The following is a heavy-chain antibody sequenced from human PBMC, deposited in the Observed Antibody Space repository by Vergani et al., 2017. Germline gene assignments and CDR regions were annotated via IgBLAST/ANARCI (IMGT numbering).Heavy chain of an antibody. D-gene: IGHD6-13*01. CDR1: GGTFSSYA. Sequence: QVQLVQSGAEVKKPGSSVKVSCKASGGTFSSYAISWVRQAPGQGLEWMGGIIPIFGTANYAQKFQGRVTITADESTSTAYMELSSLRSEDTAVYYCAGERIGGIAAAGPFDYWGQGTLVTVSS. V-gene: IGHV1-69*01. J-gene: IGHJ4*02. CDR3: AGERIGGIAAAGPFDY. CDR2: IIPIFGTA.